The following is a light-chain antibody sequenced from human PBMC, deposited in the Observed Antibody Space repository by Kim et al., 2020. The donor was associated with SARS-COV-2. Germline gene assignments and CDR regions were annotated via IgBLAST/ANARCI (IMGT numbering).Light chain of an antibody. Sequence: QSALTQPASVSGSPGQSVTISCTGTGSDIGGYNYVSWYQQHPGKAPKLMIYDVTSRPSGVSNRFSGSKSGNTASLTISGLQAEDEADYYCSSYTSITTYVIFGGGTKLTVL. CDR1: GSDIGGYNY. CDR3: SSYTSITTYVI. V-gene: IGLV2-14*03. J-gene: IGLJ2*01. CDR2: DVT.